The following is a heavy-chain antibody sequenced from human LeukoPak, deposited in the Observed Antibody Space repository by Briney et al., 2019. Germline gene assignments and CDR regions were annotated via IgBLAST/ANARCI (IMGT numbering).Heavy chain of an antibody. CDR1: GFTFSDYY. V-gene: IGHV3-11*04. J-gene: IGHJ4*02. D-gene: IGHD5-18*01. CDR2: ISSSGGSTI. Sequence: PGGSLRLSCAASGFTFSDYYMSWIRQAPGKGLEWFSYISSSGGSTIYYADSVKGRFTISRDNAKNSLYLQMNSLRAEDTAVYYCARDHGYSYDYWGQGTLVTVSS. CDR3: ARDHGYSYDY.